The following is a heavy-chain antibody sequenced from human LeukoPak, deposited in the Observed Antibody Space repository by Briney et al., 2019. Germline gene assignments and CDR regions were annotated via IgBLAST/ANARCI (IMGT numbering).Heavy chain of an antibody. CDR2: IIPIFGTA. J-gene: IGHJ6*03. V-gene: IGHV1-69*13. CDR3: ARGLWFGELLTYYYYMDV. D-gene: IGHD3-10*01. CDR1: GGTFSSYA. Sequence: SVKVSCKSSGGTFSSYAISWVRQAPGQGLEWMGGIIPIFGTANYAQKFQGRVPSTADESTSTAYMEVSSLRSEDTAVYYCARGLWFGELLTYYYYMDVWGKGTTVTVSS.